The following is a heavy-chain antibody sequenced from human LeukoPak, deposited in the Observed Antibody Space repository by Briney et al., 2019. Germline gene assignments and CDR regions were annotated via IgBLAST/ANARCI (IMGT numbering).Heavy chain of an antibody. CDR1: GFTFSSYG. CDR2: IWYDGSNK. CDR3: ARGGGNYDFPAGMDA. Sequence: GGSLRLSCAASGFTFSSYGMHWVRQAPGKGLEWVAVIWYDGSNKYYADSVKGRFTISRDNSKNTLYLQMNSLRAEDTAVYYCARGGGNYDFPAGMDAWGQGTTVTVSS. D-gene: IGHD3-3*01. V-gene: IGHV3-33*01. J-gene: IGHJ6*02.